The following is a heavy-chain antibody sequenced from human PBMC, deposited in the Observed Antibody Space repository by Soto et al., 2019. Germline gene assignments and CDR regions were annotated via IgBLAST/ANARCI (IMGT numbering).Heavy chain of an antibody. Sequence: GGSLRLSCRAAGCTFISYAVHWVRQAPGKGLEWVAVISYDGSNKYYADSVKGRFTISRDNSKNTLYLQMNSLRAEDTAVYYCAGSYYDFWSGYENLYGMDVWGQGTTVTVS. CDR3: AGSYYDFWSGYENLYGMDV. V-gene: IGHV3-30-3*01. J-gene: IGHJ6*02. D-gene: IGHD3-3*01. CDR2: ISYDGSNK. CDR1: GCTFISYA.